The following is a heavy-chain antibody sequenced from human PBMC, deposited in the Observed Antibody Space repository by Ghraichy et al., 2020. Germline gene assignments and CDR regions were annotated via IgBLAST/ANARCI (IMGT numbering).Heavy chain of an antibody. J-gene: IGHJ4*02. CDR2: IYYSGST. CDR1: GGSISSSSYY. D-gene: IGHD7-27*01. CDR3: GHNWGSRYYFDY. Sequence: SETLSLTCTVSGGSISSSSYYWGWIRQPPGKGLEWIGSIYYSGSTYYNPSLKSRVTISVDTSKNQFSLKLSSVTAADTAVYYCGHNWGSRYYFDYWGQGTLVTVSS. V-gene: IGHV4-39*01.